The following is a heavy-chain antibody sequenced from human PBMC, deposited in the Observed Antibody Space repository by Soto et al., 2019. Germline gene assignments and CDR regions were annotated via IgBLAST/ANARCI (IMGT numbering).Heavy chain of an antibody. J-gene: IGHJ4*02. V-gene: IGHV3-73*02. Sequence: EVQLVESGGGLVQPGGSLKLSCVASGFSFSAAAMHWVRQASGKGLEWVGRIRSKANNFATAYAASVNGRFTISREDSKNTAYLQMNSLKTEDTAVYFCAGPGYSNSWYEDYFDYWGQGTLVTVSS. CDR1: GFSFSAAA. CDR2: IRSKANNFAT. D-gene: IGHD6-13*01. CDR3: AGPGYSNSWYEDYFDY.